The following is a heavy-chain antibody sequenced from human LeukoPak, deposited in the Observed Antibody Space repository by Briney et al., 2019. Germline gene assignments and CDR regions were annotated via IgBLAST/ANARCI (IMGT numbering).Heavy chain of an antibody. J-gene: IGHJ4*02. D-gene: IGHD4-23*01. CDR2: IISRGSHT. Sequence: GGSPRLSSAASGFTFSTYSMTWVRETPGKGRERVSSIISRGSHTYSSDSVKGRFTLSTDNAQNSHYLYMNSIRAEDTAVYYCARLDDTVVTPTNDYWGQGTLVTVSS. CDR3: ARLDDTVVTPTNDY. CDR1: GFTFSTYS. V-gene: IGHV3-21*01.